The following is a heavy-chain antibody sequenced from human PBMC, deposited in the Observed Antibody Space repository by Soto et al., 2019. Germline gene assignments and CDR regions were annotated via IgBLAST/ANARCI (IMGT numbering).Heavy chain of an antibody. CDR2: IYWDDDK. J-gene: IGHJ6*02. V-gene: IGHV2-5*02. Sequence: QITLKESGPTLVKPTQTLTLTCTFSGFSLSTTGVGVGWIRQPPGKALEWLALIYWDDDKRYNPSLNSRLTSTKDTSKHQVVLAMTTMDPVDTATYYCVQSRCGGDCLQSYSSHSYYGLDVWGQGTTVTVSS. CDR1: GFSLSTTGVG. CDR3: VQSRCGGDCLQSYSSHSYYGLDV. D-gene: IGHD2-21*02.